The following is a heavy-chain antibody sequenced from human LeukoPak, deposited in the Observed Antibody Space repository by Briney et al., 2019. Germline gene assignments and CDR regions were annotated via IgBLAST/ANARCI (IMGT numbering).Heavy chain of an antibody. Sequence: ETLSLTCTVSGGSISGSSYYWGWIRQAPGKGLEWVSAISGSGGSTYYADSVKGRFTISRDNSKNTLYLQMNSLRAEDTAVYYCATAMVNGFGGQGTLVTVSS. CDR3: ATAMVNGF. V-gene: IGHV3-23*01. J-gene: IGHJ4*02. D-gene: IGHD5-18*01. CDR2: ISGSGGST. CDR1: GGSISGSSYY.